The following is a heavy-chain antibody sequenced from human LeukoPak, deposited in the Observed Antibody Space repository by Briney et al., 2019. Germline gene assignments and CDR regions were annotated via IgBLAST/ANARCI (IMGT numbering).Heavy chain of an antibody. J-gene: IGHJ4*02. CDR2: IYYSGST. D-gene: IGHD1-1*01. CDR1: GGSISSYY. Sequence: SETLSLTCTVSGGSISSYYCSWIRQPPGKGLEWIGYIYYSGSTNYNPSLKSRVTISVDTSKNQFSLKLSSVTAADTAVYYCARYDDDYFDYWGQGTLVTVSS. CDR3: ARYDDDYFDY. V-gene: IGHV4-59*01.